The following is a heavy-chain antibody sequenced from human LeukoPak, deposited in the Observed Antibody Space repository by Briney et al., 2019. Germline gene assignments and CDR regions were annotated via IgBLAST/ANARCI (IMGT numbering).Heavy chain of an antibody. Sequence: KPSETLSLSCKASGFSLSHFWLHWIRQPPGKGLAWVGYIYYSGSTNYNPSLKSRVTISVDTFKNQFSMKLSSVTAADTAVYYCARDPTDCSSTSCYGLGAFDIWGQGTMVTVSS. CDR3: ARDPTDCSSTSCYGLGAFDI. J-gene: IGHJ3*02. V-gene: IGHV4-59*01. CDR1: GFSLSHFW. D-gene: IGHD2-2*01. CDR2: IYYSGST.